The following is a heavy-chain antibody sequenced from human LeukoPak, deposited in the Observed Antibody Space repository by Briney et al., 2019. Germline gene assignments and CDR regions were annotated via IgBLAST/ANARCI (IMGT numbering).Heavy chain of an antibody. CDR1: GGPVSHFY. CDR3: ARSGTGWYATDF. CDR2: IYYTGST. Sequence: SETLSLTCTVSGGPVSHFYWSWIRQPPGKGLEWIGYIYYTGSTNYNPSLKSRVTISLDPSKNQFSLKLSSVTAADTAFYYCARSGTGWYATDFWGQGTLVTVSS. V-gene: IGHV4-59*02. D-gene: IGHD6-19*01. J-gene: IGHJ4*02.